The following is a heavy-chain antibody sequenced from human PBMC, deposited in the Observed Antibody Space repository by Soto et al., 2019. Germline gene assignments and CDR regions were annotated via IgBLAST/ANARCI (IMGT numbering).Heavy chain of an antibody. CDR1: GYTLTELS. CDR3: ATDLLRDAFDI. CDR2: FDPEDGET. V-gene: IGHV1-24*01. Sequence: ASAEVCCKVSGYTLTELSLYSVRQAPGKGLEWMGGFDPEDGETIYAQKFQGRVTMTEDTSTDTAYMELSSLRSEDTAVYYCATDLLRDAFDIWGQGTMVTVSS. J-gene: IGHJ3*02.